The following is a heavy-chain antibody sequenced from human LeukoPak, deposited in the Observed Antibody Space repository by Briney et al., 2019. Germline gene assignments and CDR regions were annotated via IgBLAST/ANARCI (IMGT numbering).Heavy chain of an antibody. V-gene: IGHV3-48*01. CDR1: GFTFSSYS. CDR2: ISSSSSTI. J-gene: IGHJ4*02. CDR3: AREISGLDY. Sequence: GGSLRLSCAASGFTFSSYSMNWVRQAPGEGLEWVSYISSSSSTIYYADSVKGRFTISRDNAKNSLYLQMNSLRAEDTAVYYCAREISGLDYWGQGTLVTVSS. D-gene: IGHD5-12*01.